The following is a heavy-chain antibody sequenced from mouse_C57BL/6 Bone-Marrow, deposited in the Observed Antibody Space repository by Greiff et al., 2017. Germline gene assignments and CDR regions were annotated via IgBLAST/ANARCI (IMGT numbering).Heavy chain of an antibody. CDR3: AREDIYYGNLYDAMDD. CDR2: IYPGDGDT. V-gene: IGHV1-82*01. J-gene: IGHJ4*01. Sequence: QVQLQQSGPELVKPGASVQISCKASGYAFSSSWMNWVKQRPGKGLEWIGRIYPGDGDTNYNGKFKGKATLTADKSSSTAYMQLSSLTSEDSAVYFCAREDIYYGNLYDAMDDWGQGTSVTVSS. CDR1: GYAFSSSW. D-gene: IGHD2-1*01.